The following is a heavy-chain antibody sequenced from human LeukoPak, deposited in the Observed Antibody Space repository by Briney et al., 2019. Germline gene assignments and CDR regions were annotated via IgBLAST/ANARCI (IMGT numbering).Heavy chain of an antibody. J-gene: IGHJ4*02. Sequence: PSQTLSLTSTVPVGSISSGGYNWSWIRQHPGKGLEWIGEISHEGNTRYNLSLKSRVTMSVDKPKNQLSLKVNSVTAADTAVYYCARGGNYRFDYWGQGTLVTVSS. CDR1: VGSISSGGYN. CDR3: ARGGNYRFDY. V-gene: IGHV4-31*03. CDR2: ISHEGNT. D-gene: IGHD1-26*01.